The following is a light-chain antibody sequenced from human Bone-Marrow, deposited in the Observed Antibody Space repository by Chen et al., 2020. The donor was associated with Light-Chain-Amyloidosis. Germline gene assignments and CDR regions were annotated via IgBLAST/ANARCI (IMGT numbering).Light chain of an antibody. V-gene: IGKV3-11*01. CDR2: DAT. CDR3: QQRSSWPPT. J-gene: IGKJ2*01. Sequence: EVVLSQSPATLSLSPGERATLSCRASQSVGAYLAWYQHKPGLAPGLLIYDATDRATGIPARFSGSGSGTDFTLTISSLEPEDFATYFCQQRSSWPPTFGLGTKLEIK. CDR1: QSVGAY.